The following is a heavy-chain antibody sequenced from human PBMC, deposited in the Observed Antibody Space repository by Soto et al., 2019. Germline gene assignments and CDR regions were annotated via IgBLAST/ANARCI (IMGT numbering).Heavy chain of an antibody. Sequence: QVQLQESGPGLVRPSQTLSLTCTVSGGSMNSEHYHWTWIRQAPGKGLEWIGYIHYTGSIRYNPSLHSRITRSVDTAKNLFSLNLSSVTAADTAVYFCVKEDDGGDRDYYGLDVWGQGTTVTVSS. J-gene: IGHJ6*02. CDR1: GGSMNSEHYH. CDR3: VKEDDGGDRDYYGLDV. V-gene: IGHV4-30-4*01. D-gene: IGHD2-21*02. CDR2: IHYTGSI.